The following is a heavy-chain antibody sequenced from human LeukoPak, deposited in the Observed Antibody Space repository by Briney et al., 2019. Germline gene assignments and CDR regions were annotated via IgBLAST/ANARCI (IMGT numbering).Heavy chain of an antibody. Sequence: PSETLSLTCTVSGDSISSSSYCWDWIRQPPGKGLDWIGNIYNSANTHYNPSLKTRITMSVDTSKNQFSLKLTSVTAADTGIYYCARHSRSAYTGYENAFDIWGQGTMVTVSS. V-gene: IGHV4-39*01. CDR2: IYNSANT. D-gene: IGHD5-12*01. CDR3: ARHSRSAYTGYENAFDI. CDR1: GDSISSSSYC. J-gene: IGHJ3*02.